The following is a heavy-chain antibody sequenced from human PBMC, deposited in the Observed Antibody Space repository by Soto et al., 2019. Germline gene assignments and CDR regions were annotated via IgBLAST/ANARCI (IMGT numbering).Heavy chain of an antibody. CDR1: GGSISSVGYY. Sequence: TLSLTCTVSGGSISSVGYYWSWIRQHPGKGLEGTGYIYYSGSTYYKPSLRSRVTISADTSKNQFSLKLSSVTAADTAVYYCASMEGYCSSTSCELREFXWGQGTMVTVS. CDR3: ASMEGYCSSTSCELREFX. V-gene: IGHV4-31*03. D-gene: IGHD2-2*01. CDR2: IYYSGST. J-gene: IGHJ3*02.